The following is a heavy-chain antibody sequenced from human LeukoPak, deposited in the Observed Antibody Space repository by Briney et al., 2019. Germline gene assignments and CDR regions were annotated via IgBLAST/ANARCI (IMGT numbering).Heavy chain of an antibody. CDR2: ISSSSSYI. D-gene: IGHD1-14*01. CDR3: AKDLEGTWIYYYYYMDV. Sequence: GGSLRLSCAASGFTFTTYWMHWVRQAPGKGLEWVSSISSSSSYIYYADSVKGRFTISRDNSKNTLYLQMNSLRAEDTAVYYCAKDLEGTWIYYYYYMDVWGKGTTVTISS. J-gene: IGHJ6*03. CDR1: GFTFTTYW. V-gene: IGHV3-21*01.